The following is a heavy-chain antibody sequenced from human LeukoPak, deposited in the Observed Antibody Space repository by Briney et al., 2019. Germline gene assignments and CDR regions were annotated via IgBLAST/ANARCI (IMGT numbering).Heavy chain of an antibody. V-gene: IGHV4-4*09. CDR1: GGSISSYY. Sequence: SETLSLTCTVSGGSISSYYWSWIRQPPGKGLEWIGYIYTSGSTNYNPSLKSRVTISVDTSKNQFSLKLSSVTAADTAVYYCARHVPHYDFWSGYYPDNWLDPWGQGTLVTVSS. J-gene: IGHJ5*02. CDR3: ARHVPHYDFWSGYYPDNWLDP. D-gene: IGHD3-3*01. CDR2: IYTSGST.